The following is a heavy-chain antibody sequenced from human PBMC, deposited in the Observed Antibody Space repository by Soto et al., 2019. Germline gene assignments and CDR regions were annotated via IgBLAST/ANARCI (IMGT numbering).Heavy chain of an antibody. D-gene: IGHD6-19*01. J-gene: IGHJ4*02. CDR3: ARDRGAVAGQYFDY. V-gene: IGHV3-23*01. CDR2: FSGSGGST. Sequence: GSLRLSCAASGFTFSSYAMSWVRQAPGKGLEWVSAFSGSGGSTYYADSVKGRFTISRDNSKNTLYLQMNSLRADDTAVYYCARDRGAVAGQYFDYWGQGALVTVSS. CDR1: GFTFSSYA.